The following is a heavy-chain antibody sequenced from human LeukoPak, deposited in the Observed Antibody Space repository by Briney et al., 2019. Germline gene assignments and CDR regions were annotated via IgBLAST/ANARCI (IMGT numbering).Heavy chain of an antibody. Sequence: SQTLSLTCTVSGGSISSGDYYWSWIRQPPGKGLEWIGYIYYSGSTYYNPSLKSRVTISVDTSKNQFSLKLSSVTAADTAVYYCARGSGLRLGELALWGAFDIWGQGTMVTVSS. D-gene: IGHD3-16*01. CDR1: GGSISSGDYY. J-gene: IGHJ3*02. CDR2: IYYSGST. CDR3: ARGSGLRLGELALWGAFDI. V-gene: IGHV4-30-4*01.